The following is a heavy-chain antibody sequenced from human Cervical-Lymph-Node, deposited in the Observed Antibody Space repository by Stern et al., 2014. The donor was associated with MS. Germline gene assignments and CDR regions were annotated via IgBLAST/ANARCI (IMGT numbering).Heavy chain of an antibody. CDR3: ATAPMYFYTSGSYDF. Sequence: MKLVQSGGGVVQPGRSLRLSCVASEFTFSIYGMYWVRQAPGKGLEWVAVGSYDESKKYYADSVKGRFTISRDNSKNTLYLQMNSLRTEDTAMYYCATAPMYFYTSGSYDFWGQGTLVTVSS. V-gene: IGHV3-30*03. D-gene: IGHD3-10*01. J-gene: IGHJ1*01. CDR2: GSYDESKK. CDR1: EFTFSIYG.